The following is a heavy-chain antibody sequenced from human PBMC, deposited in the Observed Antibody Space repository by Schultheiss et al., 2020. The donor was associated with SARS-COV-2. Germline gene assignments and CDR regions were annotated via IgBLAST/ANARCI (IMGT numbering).Heavy chain of an antibody. CDR1: GFSLSNARMG. D-gene: IGHD6-19*01. V-gene: IGHV2-26*01. CDR3: ARTTEQWRTNWYFDL. CDR2: IFSNDEK. J-gene: IGHJ2*01. Sequence: SGPTLVKPTQTLTLTCTFSGFSLSNARMGVSWIRQPPGKALEWLAHIFSNDEKSYSTSLKSRLTISKDTSKSQVVLTMTNMDPVDTATYYCARTTEQWRTNWYFDLWGRGTLVTVSS.